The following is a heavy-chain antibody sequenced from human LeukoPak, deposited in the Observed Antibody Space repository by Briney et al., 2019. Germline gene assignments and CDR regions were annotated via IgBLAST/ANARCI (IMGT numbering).Heavy chain of an antibody. CDR3: ARAGYVKMGGVFDI. V-gene: IGHV4-59*01. CDR1: GGSISSYY. J-gene: IGHJ3*02. D-gene: IGHD2-2*01. CDR2: IYYSGST. Sequence: PSETLSLTCTVSGGSISSYYWSWIRQPPGKGLEWIGYIYYSGSTNFNPSLKSRVTISVDTSKNQFSLKLSSVTAADTAVYYCARAGYVKMGGVFDIWGQGTMVSVSS.